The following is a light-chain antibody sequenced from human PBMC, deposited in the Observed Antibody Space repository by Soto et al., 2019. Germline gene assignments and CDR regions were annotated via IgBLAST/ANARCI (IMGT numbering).Light chain of an antibody. V-gene: IGKV1-39*01. J-gene: IGKJ5*01. CDR2: AAS. Sequence: DIQMTQSPSSLSASVGDRVTITCRASQSISSFLNWYQQKAGKAPKLLIYAASSLQSGVPSRFSGSGSGKDFNLTISSLQPEDFASYYCQQYKSWPPIKFGKGTRLEI. CDR3: QQYKSWPPIK. CDR1: QSISSF.